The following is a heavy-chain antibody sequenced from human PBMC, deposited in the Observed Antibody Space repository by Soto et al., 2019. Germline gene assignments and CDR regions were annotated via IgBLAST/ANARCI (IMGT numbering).Heavy chain of an antibody. V-gene: IGHV4-34*01. J-gene: IGHJ4*02. CDR3: ARVNRFMITFGGMPYFDY. D-gene: IGHD3-16*01. CDR2: INHSGST. CDR1: GGSFSGYY. Sequence: QVQLQQWGAGLLKPSETLSLTCAVYGGSFSGYYWSWIRQPPGKGLEWIGEINHSGSTNYNPSLQRRVTISVDTSKNQFSLKLSSVTAADTAVYYCARVNRFMITFGGMPYFDYWGQGTLVTVSS.